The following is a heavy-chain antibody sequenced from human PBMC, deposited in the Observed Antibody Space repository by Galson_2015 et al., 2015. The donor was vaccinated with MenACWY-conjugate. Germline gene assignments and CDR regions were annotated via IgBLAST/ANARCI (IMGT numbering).Heavy chain of an antibody. J-gene: IGHJ5*02. CDR3: TRGYDGYGRFDP. D-gene: IGHD5-24*01. V-gene: IGHV3-74*01. CDR2: ISPDGSVT. Sequence: SLRLSCAASGFTFNQYWMHWVRQAPGKELVWVSRISPDGSVTNYADSVKGRFTLSRDNAKNTLYLQMNSLRGDDTAVYYCTRGYDGYGRFDPWGQGTLVTVSS. CDR1: GFTFNQYW.